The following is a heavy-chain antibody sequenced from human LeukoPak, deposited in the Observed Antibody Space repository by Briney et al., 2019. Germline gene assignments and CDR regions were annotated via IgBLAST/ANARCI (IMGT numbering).Heavy chain of an antibody. V-gene: IGHV3-21*01. CDR2: ISTTSSSSYI. CDR3: ARVMAGYSYMDV. CDR1: GGSFSGYY. Sequence: PSETLSLTCAVYGGSFSGYYWSWIRQPPGKGLEWVSSISTTSSSSYIHHADSMKGRFTISRDNAKSSLYLQMNSLRAEDTAVYYCARVMAGYSYMDVWGKGTTVTVSS. J-gene: IGHJ6*03. D-gene: IGHD3-10*01.